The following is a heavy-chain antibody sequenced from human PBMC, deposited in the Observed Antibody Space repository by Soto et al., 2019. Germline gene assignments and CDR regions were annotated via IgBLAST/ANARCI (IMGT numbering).Heavy chain of an antibody. V-gene: IGHV4-34*01. CDR1: GGSFSGYY. J-gene: IGHJ4*02. Sequence: ETLSLTCAVYGGSFSGYYWSWIRQPPGKGLEWIGEINHSGSTNYNPSLKSRVTISVDTSKNQFSLKLSSVTAADTAVYYCARVCVGMARDYYDSSGYRLHDWGQGPLVTVSS. CDR3: ARVCVGMARDYYDSSGYRLHD. CDR2: INHSGST. D-gene: IGHD3-22*01.